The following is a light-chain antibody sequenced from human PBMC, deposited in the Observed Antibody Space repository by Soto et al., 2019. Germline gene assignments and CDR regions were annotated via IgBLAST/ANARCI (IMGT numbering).Light chain of an antibody. J-gene: IGKJ3*01. CDR2: GAS. Sequence: EIVMTRSPATRSVSPVEIATLCCRASQSVSSNLAWYQQKPGQAPRLLIYGASTRATGIPARFSGSGSGTEFTLTISSLQSEDFAVYYCQQYNNWPLFGPGTKVDIK. V-gene: IGKV3-15*01. CDR3: QQYNNWPL. CDR1: QSVSSN.